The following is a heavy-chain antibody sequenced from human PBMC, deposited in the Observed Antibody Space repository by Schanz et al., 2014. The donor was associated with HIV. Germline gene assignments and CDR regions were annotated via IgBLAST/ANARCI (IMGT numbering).Heavy chain of an antibody. CDR2: ISGSGGST. D-gene: IGHD6-25*01. J-gene: IGHJ5*02. Sequence: EVKLLESGGGLVQPGGSLRLSCAASGFTFSSDAMSWVRQAPGTGLEWVSIISGSGGSTYYADSVKGRFTISRDNSKNTLYLQMNRLRAEDTAVYYCAKVRRLLTRWDWFDPWGQGTLVTVSS. CDR1: GFTFSSDA. CDR3: AKVRRLLTRWDWFDP. V-gene: IGHV3-23*01.